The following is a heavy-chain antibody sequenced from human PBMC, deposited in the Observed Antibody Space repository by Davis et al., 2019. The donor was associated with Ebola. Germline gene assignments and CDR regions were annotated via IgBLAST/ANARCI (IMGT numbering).Heavy chain of an antibody. CDR1: GYTIITNW. Sequence: GESLKISCTISGYTIITNWIAWVRQRPGEGLEWIGMIYPIDSDTTYSPSFQGQVTISADRSTNIAYLQWSNLKASDTALYYCARRGFYDSSADPDAPDIWGQGTMVTVSS. D-gene: IGHD3-22*01. V-gene: IGHV5-51*01. CDR3: ARRGFYDSSADPDAPDI. J-gene: IGHJ3*02. CDR2: IYPIDSDT.